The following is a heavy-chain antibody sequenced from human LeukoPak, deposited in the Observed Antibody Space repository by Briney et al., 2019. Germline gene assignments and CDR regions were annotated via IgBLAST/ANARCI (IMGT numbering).Heavy chain of an antibody. D-gene: IGHD2-15*01. J-gene: IGHJ4*02. V-gene: IGHV3-21*01. CDR2: ISGRSSYI. CDR1: GFTFESYT. Sequence: GGSLRLSCAASGFTFESYTMSWVRQAPGKGLEWVSSISGRSSYIYYADSVKGRFTISRDNAENSLFLQMDNLGADDAALYYCAKVIENLRVAVSATPYDLWGQGTLVTVSS. CDR3: AKVIENLRVAVSATPYDL.